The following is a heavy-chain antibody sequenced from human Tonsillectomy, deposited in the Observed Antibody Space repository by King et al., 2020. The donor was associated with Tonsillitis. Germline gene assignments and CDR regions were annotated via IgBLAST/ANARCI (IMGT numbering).Heavy chain of an antibody. Sequence: QLQESGPGLVKPSETLSLTCTVSGGSISAYPWSWIRQPPGKGLEWIGYIYDSGSTNSNPALKSRVTMSVDTSKNQFSLKLTSVTAADTAEYYCASGQWLANFDYWGQGALVTVSS. CDR3: ASGQWLANFDY. J-gene: IGHJ4*02. D-gene: IGHD6-19*01. CDR1: GGSISAYP. CDR2: IYDSGST. V-gene: IGHV4-59*01.